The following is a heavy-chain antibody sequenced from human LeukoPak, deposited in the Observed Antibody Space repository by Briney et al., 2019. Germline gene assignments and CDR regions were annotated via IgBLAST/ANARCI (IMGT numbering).Heavy chain of an antibody. V-gene: IGHV4-34*01. CDR2: INHSGST. J-gene: IGHJ4*02. CDR3: ARAAWSYSFDY. Sequence: SETLSLTCAVYGGSFSGYYWSWIRQPPGKGLGWIGEINHSGSTNYNPSLKSRVTISVDTSKNQFSLKLSSVTAADTAVYYCARAAWSYSFDYWGQGTLVTVSS. CDR1: GGSFSGYY. D-gene: IGHD1-26*01.